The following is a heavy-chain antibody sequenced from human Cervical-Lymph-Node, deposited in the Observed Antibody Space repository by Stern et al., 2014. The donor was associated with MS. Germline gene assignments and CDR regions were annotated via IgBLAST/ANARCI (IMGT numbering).Heavy chain of an antibody. J-gene: IGHJ4*02. Sequence: QVQLVQSGAEVKKPGASVKVSCKVSGYTLTELSMHWVRQAPRKGLEWMGGFDPEDGETIYAQKFQGRVTMTEDTSTDTAYRELSSLRSEDTAVYYCATLSPGAGGNYYRHFDYWGQGTLVTVSS. CDR2: FDPEDGET. CDR3: ATLSPGAGGNYYRHFDY. V-gene: IGHV1-24*01. CDR1: GYTLTELS. D-gene: IGHD1-26*01.